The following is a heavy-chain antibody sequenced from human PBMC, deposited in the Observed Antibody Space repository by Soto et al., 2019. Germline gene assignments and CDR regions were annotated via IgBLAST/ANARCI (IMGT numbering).Heavy chain of an antibody. D-gene: IGHD3-10*01. Sequence: QVQLVQSGAEVKKPGASVKVSCKASGYTFTSYGISWVRQAPVQGLEWMGWISTYNGNTKYAQKLQARVTMTTVTSTSTAYMQLRSVRSDDTAVFYCVRDMVRGVGSDYWCKGTLVSVSS. CDR1: GYTFTSYG. V-gene: IGHV1-18*01. CDR2: ISTYNGNT. J-gene: IGHJ4*02. CDR3: VRDMVRGVGSDY.